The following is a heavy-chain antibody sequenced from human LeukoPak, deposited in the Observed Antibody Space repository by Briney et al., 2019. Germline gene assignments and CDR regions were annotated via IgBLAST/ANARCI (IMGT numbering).Heavy chain of an antibody. CDR3: ARHEYSGSYYGLSWFDP. V-gene: IGHV4-39*01. CDR1: GGSISSSGYY. CDR2: IYYSGST. Sequence: TSETLSLTCTVSGGSISSSGYYWGWIRQPPGKGLEWIASIYYSGSTYYNPSLKIRVTISVDTSKNQLSLKLSSLTAADTAVYYCARHEYSGSYYGLSWFDPWGQGTLVTVSS. D-gene: IGHD1-26*01. J-gene: IGHJ5*02.